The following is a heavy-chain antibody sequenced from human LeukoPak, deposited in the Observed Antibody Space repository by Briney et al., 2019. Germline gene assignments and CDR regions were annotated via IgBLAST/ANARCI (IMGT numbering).Heavy chain of an antibody. CDR1: GFTFSSYG. V-gene: IGHV3-30*18. Sequence: PGGSLRLSCAASGFTFSSYGMHWVRQAPGKGLEWVAVISYDGSNKYYADSVKGRFTISRDNSKNTLYLQMNGLRAEDTAVYYCAKDRDYYGSGSNYYSMDVWGQGTTVTVSS. J-gene: IGHJ6*02. D-gene: IGHD3-10*01. CDR3: AKDRDYYGSGSNYYSMDV. CDR2: ISYDGSNK.